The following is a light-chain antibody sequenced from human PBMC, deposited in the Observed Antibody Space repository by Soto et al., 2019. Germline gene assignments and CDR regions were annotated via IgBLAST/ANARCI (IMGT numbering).Light chain of an antibody. J-gene: IGLJ2*01. CDR2: DVN. V-gene: IGLV2-14*03. Sequence: QSALTQPPSVSGSPGQSITISCAGTSSDVGVYDFVSWYQQHPGKAPKLLIYDVNNRPAGISNRFSGSKSGNTASLTISGLQAEDEADYYCSSYTTSTTRVFGGGTKVTVL. CDR1: SSDVGVYDF. CDR3: SSYTTSTTRV.